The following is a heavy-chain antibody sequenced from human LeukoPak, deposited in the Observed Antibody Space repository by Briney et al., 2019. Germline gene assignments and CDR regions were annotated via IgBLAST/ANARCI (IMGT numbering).Heavy chain of an antibody. V-gene: IGHV4-30-4*01. J-gene: IGHJ4*02. Sequence: SETLSLTCTVSGGSISSGDYYWSWIRQPPGEGLEWLGYIYHSGSTLYHPSLESRLSLSVDTSKNQFSLTLTSVTATDSAVFYCARGVRGRKWYYFDSWGRGTLVTVSS. CDR2: IYHSGST. D-gene: IGHD2-15*01. CDR3: ARGVRGRKWYYFDS. CDR1: GGSISSGDYY.